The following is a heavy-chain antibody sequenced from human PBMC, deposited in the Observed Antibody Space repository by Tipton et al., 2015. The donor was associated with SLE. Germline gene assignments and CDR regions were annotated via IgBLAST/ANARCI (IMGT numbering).Heavy chain of an antibody. CDR3: ARLRRQLYAFDI. CDR2: IIPIFGTA. CDR1: GGTFSSYA. Sequence: QLVQSGPEVKKPGSSVKVSCKASGGTFSSYAISWVRQAPGQGLEWMGGIIPIFGTANYAQKFQGRVTITTDEATSTAYMELSSLRSEDTAVYYCARLRRQLYAFDIWGQGTMVTVSS. D-gene: IGHD1-1*01. V-gene: IGHV1-69*05. J-gene: IGHJ3*02.